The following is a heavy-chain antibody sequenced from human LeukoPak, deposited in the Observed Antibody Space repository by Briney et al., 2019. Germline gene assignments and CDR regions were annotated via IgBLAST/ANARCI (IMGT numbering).Heavy chain of an antibody. CDR2: ISSSGNTI. J-gene: IGHJ4*02. D-gene: IGHD3-9*01. Sequence: GGSLRLSCAASGFTFSDYYMSWIRQAPGKGLEWVSYISSSGNTIYYADSVKGRFTISRDNAQNSLYLQMNSLRAEDTAVYYCAKDQYDILTGTTYYFDYWGQGTLVTVSS. V-gene: IGHV3-11*04. CDR1: GFTFSDYY. CDR3: AKDQYDILTGTTYYFDY.